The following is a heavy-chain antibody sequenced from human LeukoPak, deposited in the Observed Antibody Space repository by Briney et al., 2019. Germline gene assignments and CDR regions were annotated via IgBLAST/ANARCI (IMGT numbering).Heavy chain of an antibody. V-gene: IGHV1-2*06. CDR2: INPNSGGT. CDR3: ARSLTYYYDSSGYYFDY. J-gene: IGHJ4*02. D-gene: IGHD3-22*01. CDR1: GYTFTGYY. Sequence: ASVKVSCKASGYTFTGYYMHWVRQAPGQGLEWMGRINPNSGGTNYAQKFHGRVTMTRDTSISTAYMELSRLRSDDTAVYYCARSLTYYYDSSGYYFDYWGQGTLVTVSS.